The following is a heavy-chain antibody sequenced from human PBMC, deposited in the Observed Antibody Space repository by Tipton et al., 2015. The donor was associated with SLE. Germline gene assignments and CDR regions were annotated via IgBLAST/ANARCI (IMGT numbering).Heavy chain of an antibody. J-gene: IGHJ4*02. CDR1: GFTFRSYG. V-gene: IGHV3-30*02. CDR2: IRYDGVDQ. Sequence: SLRLSCAASGFTFRSYGMHWVRQAPGKGLEWVAFIRYDGVDQYYTDSVKGRFTISRDNAKNSLFLQMNSLRVEDTAVYFCMRGGYNSASWGQGTLVTVSS. D-gene: IGHD5-18*01. CDR3: MRGGYNSAS.